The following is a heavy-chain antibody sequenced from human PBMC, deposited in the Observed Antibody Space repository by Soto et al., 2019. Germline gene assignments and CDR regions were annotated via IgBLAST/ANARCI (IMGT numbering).Heavy chain of an antibody. V-gene: IGHV3-7*04. J-gene: IGHJ4*02. CDR2: TNQDGSEK. D-gene: IGHD1-26*01. CDR1: ESTVRRDW. Sequence: EVHLVESGGGLVQTGGSLRLSCAISESTVRRDWMNWVRQAPGKGLEWVAHTNQDGSEKYYVDSVKGRFTITRDNAKNTRYLQMTSLRVGDTAMYYCSGGVGDAFWGQGTLVTVSS. CDR3: SGGVGDAF.